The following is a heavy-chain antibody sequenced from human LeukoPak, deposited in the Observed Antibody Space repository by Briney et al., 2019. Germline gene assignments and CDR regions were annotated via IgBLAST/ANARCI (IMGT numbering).Heavy chain of an antibody. V-gene: IGHV5-51*01. CDR3: ARQKEGVAATPDY. CDR2: IYPGDSGT. CDR1: GYSFTSYW. D-gene: IGHD2-15*01. Sequence: GASLKISCKGSGYSFTSYWIGWVRQMPGKGLEWMGIIYPGDSGTRYSPSFQGQVTISADKSISTAYPQWSSLKASDTAMYYCARQKEGVAATPDYWGQGTLVTVSS. J-gene: IGHJ4*02.